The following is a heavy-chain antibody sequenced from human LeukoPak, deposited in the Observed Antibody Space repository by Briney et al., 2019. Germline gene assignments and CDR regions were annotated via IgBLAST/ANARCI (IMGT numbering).Heavy chain of an antibody. Sequence: PGGSLRLSCAASGFTFSDYYMSWIRQAPGKGLEWVSYISSSGSTIYYADSVKGRFTISRDNAKNSLYLQMNSLRAEDTAVYYCARASGCSSTSCYYGYYYYGMDVWGQGTTVTVSS. V-gene: IGHV3-11*01. CDR3: ARASGCSSTSCYYGYYYYGMDV. CDR2: ISSSGSTI. CDR1: GFTFSDYY. D-gene: IGHD2-2*01. J-gene: IGHJ6*02.